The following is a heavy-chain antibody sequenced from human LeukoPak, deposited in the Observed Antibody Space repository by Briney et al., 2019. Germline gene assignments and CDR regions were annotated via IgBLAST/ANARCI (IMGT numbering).Heavy chain of an antibody. D-gene: IGHD3-9*01. V-gene: IGHV4-39*01. Sequence: SETLSLTCTVSGGSITGKNDYWGRIRQTPGKGLEWIGTVFHTGITHYNPSLKSRISISVDTSKNQFSLNLNSVTAADTALYYCARHGILTDHSVRFWGQGILVTVSA. J-gene: IGHJ4*02. CDR1: GGSITGKNDY. CDR3: ARHGILTDHSVRF. CDR2: VFHTGIT.